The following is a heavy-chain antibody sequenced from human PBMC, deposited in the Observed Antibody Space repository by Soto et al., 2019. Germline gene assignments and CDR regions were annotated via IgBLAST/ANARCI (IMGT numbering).Heavy chain of an antibody. D-gene: IGHD1-1*01. CDR2: MNPNTGNS. J-gene: IGHJ4*02. CDR1: GYTFTSYD. CDR3: ARRAETNGWNGFGADKYYFDF. V-gene: IGHV1-8*01. Sequence: ASVKVSCKASGYTFTSYDIYWVRQATGQGLEWMGWMNPNTGNSGYAQKFQGRVTMTSDTSISTAHMELSSLRSEDTAAYYCARRAETNGWNGFGADKYYFDFWGQGTLVTVSS.